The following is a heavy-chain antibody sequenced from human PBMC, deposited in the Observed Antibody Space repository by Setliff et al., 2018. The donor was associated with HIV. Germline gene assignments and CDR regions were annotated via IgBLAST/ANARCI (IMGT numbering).Heavy chain of an antibody. CDR1: GGSFGVYR. D-gene: IGHD3-10*01. J-gene: IGHJ5*02. V-gene: IGHV4-4*07. CDR2: IDSSGTT. Sequence: ASETLSLTCTISGGSFGVYRWSWIRQSAGRGLEWIGRIDSSGTTDYKPSLKGRVAISVDTSRNQFSLRVTSVTAADTAVYFCARDRHSSGLGSYGPWGPGILVTVSP. CDR3: ARDRHSSGLGSYGP.